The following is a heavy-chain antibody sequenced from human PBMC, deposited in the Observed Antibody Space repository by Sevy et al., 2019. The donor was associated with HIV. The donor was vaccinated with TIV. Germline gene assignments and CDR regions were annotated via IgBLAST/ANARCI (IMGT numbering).Heavy chain of an antibody. CDR2: RWDDGSDK. CDR3: ARDLVGATSD. CDR1: GFTFSSYV. Sequence: GGSLRLSCAASGFTFSSYVMHWVRLAPGKGLEWVALRWDDGSDKYYADSVKGRFTISRDNSKNMLYLQMNSLRPEDTAAYYCARDLVGATSDWGQGTLVTVSS. D-gene: IGHD1-26*01. V-gene: IGHV3-30*04. J-gene: IGHJ4*02.